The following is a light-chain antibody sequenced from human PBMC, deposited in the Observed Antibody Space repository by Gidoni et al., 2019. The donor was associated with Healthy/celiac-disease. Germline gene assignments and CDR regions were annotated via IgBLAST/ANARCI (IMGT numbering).Light chain of an antibody. CDR2: DAS. CDR3: QQYDNLPMYT. J-gene: IGKJ2*01. CDR1: QDISNY. V-gene: IGKV1-33*01. Sequence: DIQMTQSPSSLSASVGDRVTITCQASQDISNYLNWYQQKPVKAPTLLIYDASNLETGVPSRFSGSGSGTDFTFTIISLQPEDISTYYCQQYDNLPMYTFGQXTKLEIK.